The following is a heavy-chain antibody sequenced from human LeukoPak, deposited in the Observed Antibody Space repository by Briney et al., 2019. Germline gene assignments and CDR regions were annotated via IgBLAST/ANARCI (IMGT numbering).Heavy chain of an antibody. V-gene: IGHV1-24*01. Sequence: GASGKVSCKISEYSLSDLSIHWVREAPGEGLEWMGGFDSENNKMVYSQKFQGRVTMTEDTSADTAYMELTSLRSEDTAVYFRATDRVYRSSGRSWGFFDYWGQGTLVIVSS. CDR1: EYSLSDLS. D-gene: IGHD6-19*01. CDR2: FDSENNKM. CDR3: ATDRVYRSSGRSWGFFDY. J-gene: IGHJ4*02.